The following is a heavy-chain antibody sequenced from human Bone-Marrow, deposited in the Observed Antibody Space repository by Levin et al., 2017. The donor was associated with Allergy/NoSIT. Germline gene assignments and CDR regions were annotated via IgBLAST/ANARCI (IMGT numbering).Heavy chain of an antibody. CDR3: ARGASIGYCSSTSCKRLDY. CDR1: GYTFTGYY. Sequence: ASVKVSCKASGYTFTGYYMHWVRQAPGQGLEWMGRINPNSGGTNYAQKFQGRVTMTRDTSISTAYMELSRLRSDDTAVYYCARGASIGYCSSTSCKRLDYWGQGTLVTVSS. D-gene: IGHD2-2*01. CDR2: INPNSGGT. V-gene: IGHV1-2*06. J-gene: IGHJ4*02.